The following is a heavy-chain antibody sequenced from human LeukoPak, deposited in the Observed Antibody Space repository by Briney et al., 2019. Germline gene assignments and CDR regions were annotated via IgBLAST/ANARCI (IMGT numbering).Heavy chain of an antibody. CDR2: TYYRSKWYN. D-gene: IGHD6-19*01. V-gene: IGHV6-1*01. CDR3: ARDSRVESSGWRPIIDY. J-gene: IGHJ4*02. CDR1: GDSVSSNSAA. Sequence: SQTLSLTCAISGDSVSSNSAAWNWIRQSPSRGLEWLGRTYYRSKWYNDYAVSVKSRITINPDTSKNQFSLQLNSVTPEDTAVYYCARDSRVESSGWRPIIDYWGQGTLVTVSS.